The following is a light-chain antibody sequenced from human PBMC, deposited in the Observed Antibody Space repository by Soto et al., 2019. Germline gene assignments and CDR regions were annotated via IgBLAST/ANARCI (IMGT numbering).Light chain of an antibody. V-gene: IGKV3-11*01. Sequence: EIVLTQSPATLSSSPGERATLSCRASQSVSSYLAWYQQKPGQAPRLLIYDASTRATGIPARFSGSGSGTDFTLTISSLEPEDFAVYYCQQRSNWRFTFGPGTKVDIK. CDR1: QSVSSY. CDR3: QQRSNWRFT. CDR2: DAS. J-gene: IGKJ3*01.